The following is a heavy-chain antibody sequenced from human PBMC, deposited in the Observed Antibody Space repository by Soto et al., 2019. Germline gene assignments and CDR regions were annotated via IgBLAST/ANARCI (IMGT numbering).Heavy chain of an antibody. CDR2: ISSNGGST. V-gene: IGHV3-64D*08. Sequence: GGSLRLSCSASGFTFSSYAMHWVRQAPGKGLEYVSAISSNGGSTYYADTVKGRFTISRENSKNALYLQMSSLRAEDTAVYYCVKVGDNQWELLYDYWGQGTLVTVSS. CDR1: GFTFSSYA. CDR3: VKVGDNQWELLYDY. D-gene: IGHD1-26*01. J-gene: IGHJ4*02.